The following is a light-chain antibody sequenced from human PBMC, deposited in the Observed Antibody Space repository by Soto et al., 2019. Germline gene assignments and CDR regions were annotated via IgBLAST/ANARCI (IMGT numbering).Light chain of an antibody. CDR1: QGISSY. V-gene: IGKV1-8*01. CDR2: AAS. CDR3: QQYYSYPLT. Sequence: AIRMTQSPSSFSASTGDRVTITCRASQGISSYLAWYQQKPGKAPKLLIYAASTLQSGVPSRFSGSGSATDFTLTLSCLQSEDFATYYCQQYYSYPLTFGGGTKVEIK. J-gene: IGKJ4*01.